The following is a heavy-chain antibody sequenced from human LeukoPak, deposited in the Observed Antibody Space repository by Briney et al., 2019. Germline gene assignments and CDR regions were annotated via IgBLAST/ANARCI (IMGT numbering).Heavy chain of an antibody. Sequence: SGTLSVTCTDPGGSISSGSYYWGWIRQPAGKGLEWMVRIYTTGSTIYNPSIKSQVTIAINTSKNQFSLKLTSVPATDTAMYYCARESLEFRFFVVWGQEALVAVAS. V-gene: IGHV4-61*02. CDR2: IYTTGST. CDR3: ARESLEFRFFVV. J-gene: IGHJ1*01. D-gene: IGHD1-1*01. CDR1: GGSISSGSYY.